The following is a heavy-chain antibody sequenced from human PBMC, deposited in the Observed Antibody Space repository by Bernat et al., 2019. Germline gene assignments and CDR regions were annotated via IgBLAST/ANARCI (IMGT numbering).Heavy chain of an antibody. V-gene: IGHV3-74*02. J-gene: IGHJ4*02. D-gene: IGHD2-2*01. CDR3: ARSLGGPYQFDH. Sequence: EVQLVESGGDLVQPGGSLRLSCAVSGFTFSTYWMHWVRQDPGKGLVWVSRVNGDGSSAAYADSVKGQFTISRDNAKNTLFLQMDSLRAEDTAVYYCARSLGGPYQFDHWGQGTLVTVSS. CDR1: GFTFSTYW. CDR2: VNGDGSSA.